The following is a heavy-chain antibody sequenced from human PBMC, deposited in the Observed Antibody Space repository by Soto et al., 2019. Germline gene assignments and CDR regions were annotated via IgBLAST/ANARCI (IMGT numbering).Heavy chain of an antibody. V-gene: IGHV5-10-1*01. Sequence: VQLVQSGAEVKKPGASLRISCKGAGFSFTSSCISCVRQMPGKGLLWMGRIDPSDAYTDYSQSFQGHYTISPEKTITTDYPQWSSPKTLDTATYYCARLQAAAGDIVLTFDYWGQGTLVTVSS. J-gene: IGHJ4*02. D-gene: IGHD6-13*01. CDR2: IDPSDAYT. CDR3: ARLQAAAGDIVLTFDY. CDR1: GFSFTSSC.